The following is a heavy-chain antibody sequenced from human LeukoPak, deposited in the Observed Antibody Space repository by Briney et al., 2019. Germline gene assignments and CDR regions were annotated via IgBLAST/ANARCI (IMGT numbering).Heavy chain of an antibody. V-gene: IGHV4-34*01. Sequence: SETLSLTCAVYGGSFSGYYWSWIRQPPGKGLEWIGEINHSGSTNYNPSLKSRVTISVDTSKNQFSLKLSSVTAADTAVYYCARLSPDVVVAATHYYYYYMDVWGKGTTVTISS. CDR1: GGSFSGYY. CDR2: INHSGST. D-gene: IGHD2-15*01. J-gene: IGHJ6*03. CDR3: ARLSPDVVVAATHYYYYYMDV.